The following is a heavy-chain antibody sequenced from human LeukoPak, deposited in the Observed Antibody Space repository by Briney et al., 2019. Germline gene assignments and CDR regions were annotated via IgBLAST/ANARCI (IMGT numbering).Heavy chain of an antibody. V-gene: IGHV4-4*02. Sequence: SGTLSLTCTVSGDSINSLNLWSWVRQPPGKGLEWIEEMYLSGTTHSNPSVKSRVTISIDKSKNQFFLNLSSVTAADTAVYYCAGLVGRYSSGLYYYYFDYWGQGTLVTVSS. CDR1: GDSINSLNL. CDR2: MYLSGTT. J-gene: IGHJ4*02. D-gene: IGHD3-22*01. CDR3: AGLVGRYSSGLYYYYFDY.